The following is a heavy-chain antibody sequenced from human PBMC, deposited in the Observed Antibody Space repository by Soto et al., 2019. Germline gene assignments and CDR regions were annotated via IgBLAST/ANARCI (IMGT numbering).Heavy chain of an antibody. D-gene: IGHD3-10*01. J-gene: IGHJ4*02. V-gene: IGHV1-69*13. CDR2: IIPIFGTA. CDR3: ASGGFGEPRAFDY. CDR1: GGTFSSYA. Sequence: SVKVSCKASGGTFSSYAISWVRQAPGQGLEWMGGIIPIFGTANYAQKFQGRVTITADESTSTAYMELSSLRSEDTAVYYCASGGFGEPRAFDYWGQGTLVTVSS.